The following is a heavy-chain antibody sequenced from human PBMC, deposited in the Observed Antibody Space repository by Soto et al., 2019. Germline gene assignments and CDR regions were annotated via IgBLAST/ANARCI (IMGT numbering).Heavy chain of an antibody. CDR1: GIEFSNYA. D-gene: IGHD6-19*01. CDR2: SSASGRSR. CDR3: AKDGNWLDVYFDV. Sequence: GGSLRLACVASGIEFSNYAMSWVRQAPGKGLEWVSISSASGRSRYHADSVKGRFTISRDNSKDTLYLHMTNLRAEDTAVYYCAKDGNWLDVYFDVWGQGTPVTVSS. J-gene: IGHJ4*02. V-gene: IGHV3-23*01.